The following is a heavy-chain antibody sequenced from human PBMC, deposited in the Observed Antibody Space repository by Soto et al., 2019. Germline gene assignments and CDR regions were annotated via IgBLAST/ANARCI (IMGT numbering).Heavy chain of an antibody. Sequence: PGGPLRPSSAASGFTFSSYVMHWVLQAPGKGLEWVAVISHDRSNKYYADSVKGRFTISRDNSKNTLYLQMNSLRAEDTAVYYCAKARGRDYYDSSGYYLDYWGQGT. CDR2: ISHDRSNK. J-gene: IGHJ4*02. D-gene: IGHD3-22*01. CDR3: AKARGRDYYDSSGYYLDY. CDR1: GFTFSSYV. V-gene: IGHV3-30*18.